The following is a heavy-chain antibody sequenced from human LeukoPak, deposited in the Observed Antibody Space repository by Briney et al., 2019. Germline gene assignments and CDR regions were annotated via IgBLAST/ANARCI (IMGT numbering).Heavy chain of an antibody. D-gene: IGHD2-8*02. J-gene: IGHJ6*03. CDR2: ISAYGDNT. CDR1: GFTFSSYA. V-gene: IGHV3-64*01. Sequence: PGGSLRLSCAASGFTFSSYAMHWVRQAPAKGLEYVSGISAYGDNTYYANSVKGRFTISRDNSKNTLYLQMGSLRPDDTAVYYCARRNTGGVYPYYYYYMDVWGKGTTVTVSS. CDR3: ARRNTGGVYPYYYYYMDV.